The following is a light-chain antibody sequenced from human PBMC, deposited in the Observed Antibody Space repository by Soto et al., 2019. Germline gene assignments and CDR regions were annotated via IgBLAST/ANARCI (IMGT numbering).Light chain of an antibody. CDR1: QSVSSK. J-gene: IGKJ4*01. V-gene: IGKV3-15*01. CDR2: GAS. Sequence: EIVMTQSPATLSVSPGERATLSCRASQSVSSKLAWYQQKPGQAPRLLIYGASTRATGIPARFSGSVSGTEFTLTISSLQSEDFAVYYCQQYNNGLTFGGGTKVEIK. CDR3: QQYNNGLT.